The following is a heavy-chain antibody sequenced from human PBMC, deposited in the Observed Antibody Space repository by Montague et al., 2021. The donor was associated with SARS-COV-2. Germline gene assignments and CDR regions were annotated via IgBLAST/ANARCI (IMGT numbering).Heavy chain of an antibody. Sequence: SLRLSCAASGFTFSSYSMNWVRQAPGKGLEWVSSISSNSSYIYYXDSVKGRFTISRDNAKNSLYLQMNSLRAEDTAVYYCARDDYVWGSYRYSQYNWFDPWGQGTLVTVSS. CDR2: ISSNSSYI. D-gene: IGHD3-16*02. CDR3: ARDDYVWGSYRYSQYNWFDP. CDR1: GFTFSSYS. V-gene: IGHV3-21*01. J-gene: IGHJ5*02.